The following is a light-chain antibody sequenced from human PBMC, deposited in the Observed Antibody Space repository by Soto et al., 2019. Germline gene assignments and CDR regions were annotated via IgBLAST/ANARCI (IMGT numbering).Light chain of an antibody. Sequence: QSVLTQPASVSGSPGQSITISCTGTSSDVAFYNHVSWYQQHPGKAPKLLIYEVNNRPSGVSHRFSGSKSGNTASLTISGLQAEDEADCYCSSFASTHTYVFGTGTKLTVL. CDR1: SSDVAFYNH. V-gene: IGLV2-14*01. CDR2: EVN. CDR3: SSFASTHTYV. J-gene: IGLJ1*01.